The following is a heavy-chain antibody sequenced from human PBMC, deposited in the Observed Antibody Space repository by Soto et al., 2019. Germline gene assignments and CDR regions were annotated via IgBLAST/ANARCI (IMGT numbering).Heavy chain of an antibody. CDR3: AAVTGTASYFDY. V-gene: IGHV1-58*01. Sequence: GASVKVSCKASGFTFTSSAVQWVRQARGQRLEWIGWIVVGSGNTNYTQKFQERVTITRDMSRSTAYMELRRRRSEDTAVHSCAAVTGTASYFDYWGQGTLVTVSS. D-gene: IGHD1-7*01. CDR2: IVVGSGNT. J-gene: IGHJ4*02. CDR1: GFTFTSSA.